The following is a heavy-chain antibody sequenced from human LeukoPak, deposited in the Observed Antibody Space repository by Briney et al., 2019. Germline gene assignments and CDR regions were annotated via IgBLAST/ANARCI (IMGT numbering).Heavy chain of an antibody. J-gene: IGHJ5*02. D-gene: IGHD5-24*01. Sequence: PSETLSLTCAVYGGSLSGYYWSWIRQPPGKGLEWIGEINHSGSTNYNPSLKSRVTISVDTSKNQFSLKLSSVTAADTAVYYCARGVEMATISRGDWFDPWGQGTLVTVSS. V-gene: IGHV4-34*01. CDR2: INHSGST. CDR3: ARGVEMATISRGDWFDP. CDR1: GGSLSGYY.